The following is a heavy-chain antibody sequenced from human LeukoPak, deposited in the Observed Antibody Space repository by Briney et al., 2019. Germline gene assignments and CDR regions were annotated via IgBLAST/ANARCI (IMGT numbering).Heavy chain of an antibody. CDR3: ARVPPVGSYYFDY. Sequence: GGSLRLSCAASGFTFSSYAMHWVRQAPGKGLEWVAVISYDGSNKYYADSVKGRFTISRDNSKNTLYLQTNSLRAEDTAVYYCARVPPVGSYYFDYWGQGTQVTVSS. V-gene: IGHV3-30-3*01. CDR2: ISYDGSNK. J-gene: IGHJ4*02. D-gene: IGHD1-26*01. CDR1: GFTFSSYA.